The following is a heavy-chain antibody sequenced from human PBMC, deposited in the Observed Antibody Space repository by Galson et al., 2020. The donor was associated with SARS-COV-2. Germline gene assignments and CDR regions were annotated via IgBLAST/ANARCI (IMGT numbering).Heavy chain of an antibody. CDR2: IDWDDDK. D-gene: IGHD6-6*01. J-gene: IGHJ6*02. CDR1: GFSLSTSGMC. Sequence: SGPTLVKPTQTLTLTCTFSGFSLSTSGMCVSWIRQPPGKALEWLALIDWDDDKYYSTSLKTRLTISKDTSKNQVVLTMTNMDPVDTATYYCARIRGLGIGLYYGMDVWGQGTTVTVSS. CDR3: ARIRGLGIGLYYGMDV. V-gene: IGHV2-70*01.